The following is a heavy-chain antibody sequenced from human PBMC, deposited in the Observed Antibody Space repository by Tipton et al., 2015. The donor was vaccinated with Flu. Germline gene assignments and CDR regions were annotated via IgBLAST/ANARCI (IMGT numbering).Heavy chain of an antibody. V-gene: IGHV4-39*07. D-gene: IGHD1-26*01. Sequence: TLSLTCTVSGGSISSSSYYWGWIRQSPGKGLEWIGTIYYSGSTYYNPSLKSRVTMSVDTPKNQLSLKLSSVTAADTAVYYCACRGSCYHWGQGTLVTVSS. CDR3: ACRGSCYH. CDR2: IYYSGST. J-gene: IGHJ4*02. CDR1: GGSISSSSYY.